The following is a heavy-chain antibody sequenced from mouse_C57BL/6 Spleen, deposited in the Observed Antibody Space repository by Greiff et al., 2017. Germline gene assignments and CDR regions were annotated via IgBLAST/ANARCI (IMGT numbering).Heavy chain of an antibody. V-gene: IGHV1-61*01. CDR3: ARSPPGSTMVTTRYYYAMDY. CDR2: IYPSDSET. Sequence: QVQLQQPGAELVRPGSSVKLSCKASGYTFTSYWMDWVKQRPGQGLEWIGNIYPSDSETHYNQKFKDKATLTVDKSSSTAYMQLSSLTSEDSAVYYCARSPPGSTMVTTRYYYAMDYWGQGTSVTVSS. CDR1: GYTFTSYW. J-gene: IGHJ4*01. D-gene: IGHD2-2*01.